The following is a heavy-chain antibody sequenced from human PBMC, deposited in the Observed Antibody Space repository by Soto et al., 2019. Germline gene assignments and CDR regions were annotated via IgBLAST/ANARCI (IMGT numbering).Heavy chain of an antibody. Sequence: EVQLLESGGGLVQPGGSLRLSCAASGFTFSSYAMNWVRQAPGKGLEWVSVISGSGGSTYYADSVKGRFTISRDNSKNTLYLQKNSLRAEDTSVYYCAKRASGSYFDYWGQGTLVTVSS. CDR1: GFTFSSYA. CDR2: ISGSGGST. J-gene: IGHJ4*02. D-gene: IGHD3-10*01. CDR3: AKRASGSYFDY. V-gene: IGHV3-23*01.